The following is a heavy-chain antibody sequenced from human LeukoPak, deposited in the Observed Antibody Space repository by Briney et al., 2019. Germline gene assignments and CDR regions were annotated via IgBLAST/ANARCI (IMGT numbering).Heavy chain of an antibody. Sequence: GGSLRLSCAASGITFSNYAMHWVRQAPGKGLEYVATISNNGDNTYYANSVKGRFTISRDNSKNTLYLQMGRLRIEDMAVYYCARNQQLEYYYYYYMDAWGKGTTVTVSS. D-gene: IGHD6-13*01. J-gene: IGHJ6*03. CDR2: ISNNGDNT. CDR1: GITFSNYA. V-gene: IGHV3-64*01. CDR3: ARNQQLEYYYYYYMDA.